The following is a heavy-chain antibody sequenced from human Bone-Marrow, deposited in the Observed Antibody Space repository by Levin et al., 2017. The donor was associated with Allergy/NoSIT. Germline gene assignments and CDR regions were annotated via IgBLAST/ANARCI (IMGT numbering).Heavy chain of an antibody. V-gene: IGHV3-23*01. CDR1: GFSFETHG. CDR3: AKTSFYSGMDV. J-gene: IGHJ6*02. CDR2: ISGRGGTT. Sequence: GGSLRLSCAASGFSFETHGMSWVRQAPGKGLEWVSTISGRGGTTNYADSVKDRFTISRDISTNTLFLQMNSLRADDTALYYCAKTSFYSGMDVWGQGTTVNVSS.